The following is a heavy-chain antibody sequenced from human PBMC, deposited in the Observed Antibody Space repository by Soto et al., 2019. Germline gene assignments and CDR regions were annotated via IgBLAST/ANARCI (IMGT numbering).Heavy chain of an antibody. Sequence: TLSLTCTVSGGSISSGGYYWSWIRQHPGKGLEWIGYIYYSGSTYYNPSLKSRVTISVDTSKNQFSLKLSSVTAADTAVYYCAGVVIIPSNFDYWGQGTLVTVSS. D-gene: IGHD3-3*01. CDR1: GGSISSGGYY. J-gene: IGHJ4*02. CDR2: IYYSGST. CDR3: AGVVIIPSNFDY. V-gene: IGHV4-31*03.